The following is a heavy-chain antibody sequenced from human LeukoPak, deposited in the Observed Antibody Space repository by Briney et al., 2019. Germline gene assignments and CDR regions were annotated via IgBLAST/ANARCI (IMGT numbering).Heavy chain of an antibody. V-gene: IGHV3-30-3*01. J-gene: IGHJ4*02. Sequence: PGRSLRLSCAASGFTFSSYAMHWVRQAPGKGLEWVAVISYDGSNKYYADSVKGRFTISRDNSKNTLYLQMNSLRAEDTAVYYCARLDYDFWSGYTYFDYWGQGTLVTVSS. CDR2: ISYDGSNK. CDR3: ARLDYDFWSGYTYFDY. CDR1: GFTFSSYA. D-gene: IGHD3-3*01.